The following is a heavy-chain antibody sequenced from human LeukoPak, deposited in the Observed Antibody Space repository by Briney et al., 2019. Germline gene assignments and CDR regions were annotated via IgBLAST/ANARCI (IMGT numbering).Heavy chain of an antibody. CDR2: ISGSGGST. J-gene: IGHJ4*02. D-gene: IGHD3-10*01. CDR3: AKSLWFGELLYYFDY. V-gene: IGHV3-23*01. CDR1: GFTFSSYA. Sequence: PGGSLRLSCAASGFTFSSYAMSWVRQAPGKGLEWASAISGSGGSTYYADSVKGRFTISRDNSKNTLYLQMNSLRAEDTAVYYCAKSLWFGELLYYFDYWGQGTLVTVSS.